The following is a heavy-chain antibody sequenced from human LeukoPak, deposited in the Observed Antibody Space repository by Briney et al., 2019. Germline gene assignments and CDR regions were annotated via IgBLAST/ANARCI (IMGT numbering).Heavy chain of an antibody. CDR3: ARAADSYHYFDY. J-gene: IGHJ4*02. CDR1: GFTVSSHA. D-gene: IGHD3-10*01. V-gene: IGHV3-53*01. Sequence: GGSLRLSCAVSGFTVSSHAMSWVRQAPGKGLEWVSVIYSGGSTYYADSVKGRFTISRDNSKNTLYLQMNSLRAEDTAVYYCARAADSYHYFDYWGQGTLVTVSS. CDR2: IYSGGST.